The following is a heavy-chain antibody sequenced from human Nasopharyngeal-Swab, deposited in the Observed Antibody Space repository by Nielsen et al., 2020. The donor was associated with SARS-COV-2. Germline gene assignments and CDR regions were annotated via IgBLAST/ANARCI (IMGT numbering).Heavy chain of an antibody. CDR3: ARDFRVGCSSTSCCYYYGMDA. V-gene: IGHV1-18*01. CDR1: GYTFTSYG. D-gene: IGHD2-2*01. Sequence: ASVKVSCKASGYTFTSYGISWVRQAPGQGLEWMGWISAYNGNTNYAQKLQGRVTMTTDTSTSTAYMELRSLRSDDTAVYYCARDFRVGCSSTSCCYYYGMDAWGQGTTVTVSS. CDR2: ISAYNGNT. J-gene: IGHJ6*02.